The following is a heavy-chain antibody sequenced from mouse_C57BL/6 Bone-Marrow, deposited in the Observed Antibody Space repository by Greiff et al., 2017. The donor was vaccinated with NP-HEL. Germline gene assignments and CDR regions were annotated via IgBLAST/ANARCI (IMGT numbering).Heavy chain of an antibody. V-gene: IGHV1-26*01. D-gene: IGHD2-1*01. CDR1: GYTFTDYY. CDR2: INPNNGGT. Sequence: VQLQQSGPELVKPGASVKISCKASGYTFTDYYMNWVKQSHGKSLEWIGDINPNNGGTSYNQKFKGKATLTVDKSSSTAYMELRSLTSEDSAVYYCAKGRDYGNYWGQGTLVTVSA. J-gene: IGHJ3*01. CDR3: AKGRDYGNY.